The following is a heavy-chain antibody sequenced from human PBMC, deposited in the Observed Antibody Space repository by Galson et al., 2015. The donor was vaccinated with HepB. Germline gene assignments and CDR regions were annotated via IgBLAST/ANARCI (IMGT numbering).Heavy chain of an antibody. J-gene: IGHJ4*01. CDR1: GFTFSTYG. Sequence: SLRLSCAASGFTFSTYGMNWVRQAPGKGLEWVSYIGTSDNDIYYADSVKGRFTISRDNAKNSLYLQMNSLRAEDTAVYYCARDPPGEGDFDYWGHGTLVTVSS. CDR2: IGTSDNDI. CDR3: ARDPPGEGDFDY. V-gene: IGHV3-48*01. D-gene: IGHD3-16*01.